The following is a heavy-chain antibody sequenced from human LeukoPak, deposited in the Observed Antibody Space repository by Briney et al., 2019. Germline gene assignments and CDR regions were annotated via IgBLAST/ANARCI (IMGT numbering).Heavy chain of an antibody. J-gene: IGHJ4*02. Sequence: PGGSLRLSCAASGFTFSTYAMHWVRQAPGKGLQWVAAIWYDGSNKYYPDSVKGRFTISRDNAKNSLYLQMNSLRAEDTAVYYCARAGIRSSGWYEDFDYWGQGTLVTVSS. V-gene: IGHV3-33*01. D-gene: IGHD6-19*01. CDR2: IWYDGSNK. CDR1: GFTFSTYA. CDR3: ARAGIRSSGWYEDFDY.